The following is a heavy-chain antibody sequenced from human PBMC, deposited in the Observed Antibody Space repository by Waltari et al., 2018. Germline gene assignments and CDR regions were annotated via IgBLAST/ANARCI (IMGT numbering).Heavy chain of an antibody. V-gene: IGHV3-30-3*01. CDR1: GFTFSSYA. CDR2: RSYDGSNK. Sequence: QVQLVESGGGVVQPGRSLRPSCAASGFTFSSYAMHWVRQAPGKGLEWVEVRSYDGSNKYYADSVKGRFNISRDNSKNTLYLQMNSLRAEDTAVYYCARDLGRSGYDGDYWGQGTLVTVSS. J-gene: IGHJ4*02. D-gene: IGHD5-12*01. CDR3: ARDLGRSGYDGDY.